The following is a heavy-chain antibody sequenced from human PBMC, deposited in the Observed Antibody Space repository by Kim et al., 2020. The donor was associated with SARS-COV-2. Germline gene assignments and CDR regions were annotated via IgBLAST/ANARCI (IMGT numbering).Heavy chain of an antibody. Sequence: SETLSLTCAVYGGSFSGYYWSWIRQPPGKGLEWIGEINHSGSTNYNPSLKSRVTISVDTSKNQFSLKLSSVTAADTAVYYCARLYDFWSGYSYNWFDPWGQGTLVTVSS. V-gene: IGHV4-34*01. J-gene: IGHJ5*02. CDR1: GGSFSGYY. D-gene: IGHD3-3*01. CDR2: INHSGST. CDR3: ARLYDFWSGYSYNWFDP.